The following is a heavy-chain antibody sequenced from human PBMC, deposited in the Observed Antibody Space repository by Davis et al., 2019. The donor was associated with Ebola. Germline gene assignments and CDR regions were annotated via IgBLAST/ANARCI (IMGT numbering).Heavy chain of an antibody. V-gene: IGHV1-69*10. J-gene: IGHJ4*02. CDR2: IIPILGIA. CDR3: ATQPINGNMALV. Sequence: SVKVSCKASGYTFTGYYMHWVRQAPGQGLEWMGGIIPILGIANYAQKFQGRVTITADKSTSTAYMELSSLRSEDTAVYYCATQPINGNMALVWGQGTLVTVSS. CDR1: GYTFTGYY. D-gene: IGHD1-20*01.